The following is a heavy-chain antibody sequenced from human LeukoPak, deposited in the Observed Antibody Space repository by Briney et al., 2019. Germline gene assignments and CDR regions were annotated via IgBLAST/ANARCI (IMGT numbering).Heavy chain of an antibody. CDR1: GGSISSTNW. D-gene: IGHD1-26*01. J-gene: IGHJ4*02. CDR2: ISLAGRT. CDR3: SRESGAFCPFGY. V-gene: IGHV4-4*02. Sequence: PSETLSLTCGLSGGSISSTNWWSWVRQPPGQGLEWIGEISLAGRTNYNPHLNGRVTMSLDESSNQLSLNLTAVTAADTAIDYCSRESGAFCPFGYWGQGTLVIVPS.